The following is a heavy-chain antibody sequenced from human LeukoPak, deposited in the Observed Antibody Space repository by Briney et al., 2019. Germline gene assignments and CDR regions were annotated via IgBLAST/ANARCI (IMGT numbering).Heavy chain of an antibody. CDR1: GFTFSSYS. CDR3: AREVQGVPYYYYYYMDV. V-gene: IGHV3-21*01. CDR2: ISSSSSYI. D-gene: IGHD3-16*01. J-gene: IGHJ6*03. Sequence: PGGSLRLSCAAYGFTFSSYSMNWVRQAPGKGLEWVSSISSSSSYIYYADSVKGRFTISRDNAKNSLYLQMNSLRAEDTAVYYCAREVQGVPYYYYYYMDVWGKGTTVTVSS.